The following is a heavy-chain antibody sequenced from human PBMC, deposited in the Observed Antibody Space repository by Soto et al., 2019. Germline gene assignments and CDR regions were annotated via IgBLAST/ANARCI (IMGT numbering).Heavy chain of an antibody. J-gene: IGHJ6*02. CDR3: ARGQLVWYGDLTPYHRDMDV. Sequence: QVQLQQWGAGLLRPSETLSLTCAFYGGSFDDFYWSWVRQSPGKGLEWVGEISHDGGTNYSPSLASRVSISVDTSKNQFPLHLRSGTAADTGLYYCARGQLVWYGDLTPYHRDMDVWGQGTTVTVSS. D-gene: IGHD3-10*01. V-gene: IGHV4-34*02. CDR1: GGSFDDFY. CDR2: ISHDGGT.